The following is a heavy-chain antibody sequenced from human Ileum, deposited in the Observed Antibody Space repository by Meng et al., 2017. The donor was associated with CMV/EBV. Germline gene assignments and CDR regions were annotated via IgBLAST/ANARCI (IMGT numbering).Heavy chain of an antibody. J-gene: IGHJ6*02. Sequence: ASVKVSCKASGYTFTGYYMHWVRQAPGQGLEWMGWINPNSGGTNYAQKFQGRVTMTRDTSISTTYMELSRLRPDDTAVYYCASKYCSSTSCYTSRRAAYYYYGMDDWGQGTTVTVSS. V-gene: IGHV1-2*02. CDR1: GYTFTGYY. CDR2: INPNSGGT. D-gene: IGHD2-2*02. CDR3: ASKYCSSTSCYTSRRAAYYYYGMDD.